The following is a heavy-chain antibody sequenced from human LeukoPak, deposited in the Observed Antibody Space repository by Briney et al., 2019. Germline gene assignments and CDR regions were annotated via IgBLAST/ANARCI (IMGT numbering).Heavy chain of an antibody. CDR1: GFTFSSFG. V-gene: IGHV3-13*01. D-gene: IGHD1-1*01. J-gene: IGHJ6*03. CDR2: IGTASDT. CDR3: ARGPPRGKYYYMDV. Sequence: GGSLRLSCAASGFTFSSFGMHWVRQPTGQGLEWVSTIGTASDTYYPGSVEGRFTLSRDNAKNSLYLQMNSLTAWDTAVYYCARGPPRGKYYYMDVWGKGTTVTVSS.